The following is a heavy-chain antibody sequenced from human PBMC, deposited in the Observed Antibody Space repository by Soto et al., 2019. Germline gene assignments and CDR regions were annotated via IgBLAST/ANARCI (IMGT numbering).Heavy chain of an antibody. J-gene: IGHJ4*01. D-gene: IGHD3-16*02. Sequence: QVQLVQSGAEVKKPGSSVKVSCKASGGTFSSYAISWVRQAPGQGLEWMGGIIPIFGTANYAQKFQGRVTITADKSTSTGYMELRSLISEDTAVYYGASGGQGVTLGGVIDYYCDYWSHGALFAVSS. CDR3: ASGGQGVTLGGVIDYYCDY. CDR2: IIPIFGTA. CDR1: GGTFSSYA. V-gene: IGHV1-69*06.